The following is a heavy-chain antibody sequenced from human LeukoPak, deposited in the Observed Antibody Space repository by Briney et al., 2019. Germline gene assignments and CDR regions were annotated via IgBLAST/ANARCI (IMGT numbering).Heavy chain of an antibody. CDR2: IGTAGDT. CDR3: ARGSYCSGGACSPVGAFDI. V-gene: IGHV3-13*01. J-gene: IGHJ3*02. D-gene: IGHD2-15*01. CDR1: GFTFSSYD. Sequence: GGSLRLSCAASGFTFSSYDMHWVRQAPGKGLEWVSGIGTAGDTYYPGSIKGRFTFSRENAKSSLFLQMNGLRVGDTAVCYCARGSYCSGGACSPVGAFDIWGQGTVVTVSS.